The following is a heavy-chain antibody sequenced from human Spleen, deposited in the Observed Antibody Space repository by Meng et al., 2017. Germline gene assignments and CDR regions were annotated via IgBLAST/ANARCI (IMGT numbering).Heavy chain of an antibody. Sequence: EVRLLESGGGLVQPGGSLRLSCAASGFTFNNYGMTWVRQAPGKGLEWVSTISDNESNTYYADSVKGRFTISRDNSKNTVYLQMNSLRAEDTAVYYCAKGVPLTLFDYWGQGTLVTVSS. CDR1: GFTFNNYG. CDR2: ISDNESNT. J-gene: IGHJ4*02. V-gene: IGHV3-23*01. CDR3: AKGVPLTLFDY.